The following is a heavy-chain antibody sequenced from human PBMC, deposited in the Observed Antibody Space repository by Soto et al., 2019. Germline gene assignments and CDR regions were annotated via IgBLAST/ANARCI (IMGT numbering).Heavy chain of an antibody. CDR3: AKDFTMVSTHGYYYYYGMDV. Sequence: GGSLRLSCAASVFTFSSYGMHWVRQAPGKGLEWVAVISYDGSNKYYADSVKGRFTISRDNSKNTLYLQMNSLRDEDTAVYYCAKDFTMVSTHGYYYYYGMDVWGQGTTVTVSS. J-gene: IGHJ6*02. D-gene: IGHD3-10*01. V-gene: IGHV3-30*18. CDR1: VFTFSSYG. CDR2: ISYDGSNK.